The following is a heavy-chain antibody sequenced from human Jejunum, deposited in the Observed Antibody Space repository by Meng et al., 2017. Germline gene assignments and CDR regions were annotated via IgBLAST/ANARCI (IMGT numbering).Heavy chain of an antibody. D-gene: IGHD6-13*01. CDR1: GFTFSTYA. Sequence: GESLKISCAASGFTFSTYALNWVRQAPGKGLEWVSGISGSGDNTHYADSVKGRFSISRDHAKNTLYLQMNSLRVEDTAIYYCAKRLWAAAGTGGPFDSWGQGTLVTVSS. CDR2: ISGSGDNT. J-gene: IGHJ4*02. V-gene: IGHV3-23*01. CDR3: AKRLWAAAGTGGPFDS.